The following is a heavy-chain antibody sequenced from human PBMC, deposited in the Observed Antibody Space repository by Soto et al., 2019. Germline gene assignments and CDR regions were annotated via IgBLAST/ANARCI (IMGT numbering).Heavy chain of an antibody. CDR2: VSIVGST. J-gene: IGHJ4*02. D-gene: IGHD2-15*01. CDR1: GFPVSSEA. CDR3: AKRRGAGGHFDY. V-gene: IGHV3-23*01. Sequence: SLRLXXAASGFPVSSEAIGVVRRXXGXXLVLVAVVSIVGSTHYSDSVRGRSTISRDNSKNTLSLQMNSLTAEDTAVYFCAKRRGAGGHFDYWGQGALVTVSS.